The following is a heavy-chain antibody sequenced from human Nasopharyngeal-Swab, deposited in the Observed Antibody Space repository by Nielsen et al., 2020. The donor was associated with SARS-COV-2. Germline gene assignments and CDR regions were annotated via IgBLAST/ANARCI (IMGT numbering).Heavy chain of an antibody. J-gene: IGHJ4*02. CDR1: GYTFTIYG. CDR2: ISAYNGNT. Sequence: SVKVSCKASGYTFTIYGITWVRQAPGQGLEWMGWISAYNGNTNYAQKLQGRVTMTTDTSTSTAYMELRSLRSDDTAVYYCATRAVAGFFDYWGQGTPVTVSS. D-gene: IGHD6-19*01. CDR3: ATRAVAGFFDY. V-gene: IGHV1-18*01.